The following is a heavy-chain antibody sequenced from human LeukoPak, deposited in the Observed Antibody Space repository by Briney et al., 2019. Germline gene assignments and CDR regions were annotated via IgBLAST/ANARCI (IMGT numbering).Heavy chain of an antibody. V-gene: IGHV4-59*01. CDR3: ARISNWFDP. Sequence: SETLSLTCTVSGGSISSYYWSWVRQPPGKGLECIGYISYSGSTNYNPSLKSRVTISVDTSKKQFSLILSSVTAADTAVYYCARISNWFDPWGQGTLVTVSS. J-gene: IGHJ5*02. CDR1: GGSISSYY. CDR2: ISYSGST.